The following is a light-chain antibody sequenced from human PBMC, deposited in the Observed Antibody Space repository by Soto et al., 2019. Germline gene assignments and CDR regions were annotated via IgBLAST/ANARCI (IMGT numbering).Light chain of an antibody. CDR2: DVS. V-gene: IGLV2-14*03. CDR3: SSYSTGGSYV. Sequence: PASVSGSPGQSITISCTGTSSDVGGYNFVSWYQQHPGKAPKLLIYDVSNRPSGVSNRFSGSKSGNTASLTISGLQAEDEADYYCSSYSTGGSYVFGTGTKATV. J-gene: IGLJ1*01. CDR1: SSDVGGYNF.